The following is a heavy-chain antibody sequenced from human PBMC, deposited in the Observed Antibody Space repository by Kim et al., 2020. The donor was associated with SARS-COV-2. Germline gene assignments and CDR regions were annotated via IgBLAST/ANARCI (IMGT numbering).Heavy chain of an antibody. Sequence: SETLSLTCAVYGGSFSGYYWSWIRQPPGKGLEWIGEINHSGSTNYNPSLKSRVTISVDTSKNQFSLKLSSVTAADTAVYYCARGRLQQQLPGNWFDPWGQGTLVTVSS. D-gene: IGHD6-13*01. J-gene: IGHJ5*02. V-gene: IGHV4-34*01. CDR1: GGSFSGYY. CDR2: INHSGST. CDR3: ARGRLQQQLPGNWFDP.